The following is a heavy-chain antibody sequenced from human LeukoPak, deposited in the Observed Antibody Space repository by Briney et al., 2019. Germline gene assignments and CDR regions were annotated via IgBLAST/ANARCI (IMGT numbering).Heavy chain of an antibody. D-gene: IGHD4-17*01. CDR1: GGSISSSNW. J-gene: IGHJ4*02. CDR2: IYHSGST. V-gene: IGHV4-4*02. CDR3: ARHDYGTVDY. Sequence: PSETLSLTCAVSGGSISSSNWWSWVRQPPGKGLEWIGEIYHSGSTNYNPSLKSRVTISVGKSKNQFSLKLSSVTAADTAVYYCARHDYGTVDYWGQGTLVTVSS.